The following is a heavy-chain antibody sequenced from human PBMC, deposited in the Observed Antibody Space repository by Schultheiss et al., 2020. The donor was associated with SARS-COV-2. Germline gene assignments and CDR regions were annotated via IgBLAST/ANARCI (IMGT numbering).Heavy chain of an antibody. CDR2: ISGSGGST. J-gene: IGHJ4*02. CDR1: GFTFSSYA. CDR3: AKDVQEGATTGGPFYFDY. Sequence: GESLKISCAASGFTFSSYAMSWVRQAPGKGLEWVSAISGSGGSTYYADSVKGRFTISRDNSKNTLYLQMNSLRAEDTAVYYCAKDVQEGATTGGPFYFDYWGQGTLVTVSS. D-gene: IGHD1-26*01. V-gene: IGHV3-23*01.